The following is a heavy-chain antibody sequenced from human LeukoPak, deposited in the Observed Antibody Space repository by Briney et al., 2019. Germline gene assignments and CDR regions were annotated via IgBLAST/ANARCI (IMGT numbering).Heavy chain of an antibody. J-gene: IGHJ6*02. CDR3: ARDHLSSTVTTIYYYYYYGMDV. V-gene: IGHV1-69*04. CDR2: IIPILGIA. D-gene: IGHD4-17*01. Sequence: ASVKVSCKASGGTFSSYAISWVRQAPGQGLEWMGRIIPILGIANYAQKFQGRVTITADKSTSTAYMELSSLRSEDTAVYYCARDHLSSTVTTIYYYYYYGMDVWGQGTTVTVSS. CDR1: GGTFSSYA.